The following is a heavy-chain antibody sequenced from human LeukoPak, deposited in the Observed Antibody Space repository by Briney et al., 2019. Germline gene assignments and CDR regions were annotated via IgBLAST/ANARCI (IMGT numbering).Heavy chain of an antibody. CDR3: ARDAYSSSWSRLFYFDY. CDR2: IRYSGST. J-gene: IGHJ4*02. D-gene: IGHD6-13*01. Sequence: SETLSLTCTVSGGSISSSFYSWGWIRQPPGKGLEWIGSIRYSGSTYDNPSLKSRVTISVDTSKNQFSLKLSSVTAADTAVYYCARDAYSSSWSRLFYFDYWGQGTLVTVSS. CDR1: GGSISSSFYS. V-gene: IGHV4-39*07.